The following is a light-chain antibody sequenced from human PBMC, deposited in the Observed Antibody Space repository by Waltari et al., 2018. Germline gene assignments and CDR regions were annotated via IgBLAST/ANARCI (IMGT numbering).Light chain of an antibody. J-gene: IGLJ2*01. CDR1: KLAAQY. Sequence: YDLTQPSSVSASPGQTATITSSAPKLAAQYAFCYQKKAGQPPVLVIYQDTERPSGIPERFSGSNSGHTATLTISGTQAMDEADYYCQAWDSDIVVFGGGTKLTVL. CDR3: QAWDSDIVV. V-gene: IGLV3-1*01. CDR2: QDT.